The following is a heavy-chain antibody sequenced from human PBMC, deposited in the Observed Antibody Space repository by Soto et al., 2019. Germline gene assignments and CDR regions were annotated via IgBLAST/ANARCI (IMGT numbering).Heavy chain of an antibody. J-gene: IGHJ5*02. CDR2: IYYSGST. D-gene: IGHD2-15*01. Sequence: SETLSLTCAVSGGSISTYYWNWIRQPPGKGLEWIGYIYYSGSTNNNPSLKSRVTISVDTSKNQFSLKLSSVTAADTAVYYCARQSPIVVVVAATKGGFDPWGQGTLVTVSS. CDR1: GGSISTYY. CDR3: ARQSPIVVVVAATKGGFDP. V-gene: IGHV4-59*08.